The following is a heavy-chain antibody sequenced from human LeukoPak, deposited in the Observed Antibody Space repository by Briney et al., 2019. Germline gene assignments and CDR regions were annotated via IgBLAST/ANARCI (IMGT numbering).Heavy chain of an antibody. Sequence: ASVKVSCKTSGFTFTGYYMHWVRQAPGQGLEWMGWIHPNSGGTDYAQKFQGRVTMARDTSIRTVYMELSRLRPAATAVYYRVRVMGRNYIPNPRDAFEIWGQGTVVTVSS. D-gene: IGHD1-14*01. CDR3: VRVMGRNYIPNPRDAFEI. J-gene: IGHJ3*02. CDR2: IHPNSGGT. CDR1: GFTFTGYY. V-gene: IGHV1-2*02.